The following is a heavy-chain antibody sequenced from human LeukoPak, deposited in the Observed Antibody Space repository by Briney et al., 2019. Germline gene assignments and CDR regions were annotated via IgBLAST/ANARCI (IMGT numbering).Heavy chain of an antibody. CDR2: INHSGST. D-gene: IGHD6-19*01. CDR1: GGSFSGYY. CDR3: ARDDSSGWYWYFDL. Sequence: SETLSLTCAVYGGSFSGYYWSWIRQPPGKGLEWIGEINHSGSTNYNPSLKSRVTISVDTSKNQFSLKLSSVTAADTAVYYCARDDSSGWYWYFDLWGRGTLVTVSS. J-gene: IGHJ2*01. V-gene: IGHV4-34*01.